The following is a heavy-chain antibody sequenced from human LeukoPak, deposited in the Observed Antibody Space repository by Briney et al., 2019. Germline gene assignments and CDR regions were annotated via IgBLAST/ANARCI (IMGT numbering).Heavy chain of an antibody. V-gene: IGHV3-15*01. CDR1: GFTFSNAC. CDR3: TTGTWIQLWLADY. D-gene: IGHD5-18*01. J-gene: IGHJ4*02. CDR2: IKSKADGGTT. Sequence: GGSLRLSCAASGFTFSNACMSWVRQAPGKGLEWLGHIKSKADGGTTDFAAPVKGRFTISRDDSKNTLFLQMNSLKTEDTAVYYCTTGTWIQLWLADYWGQGTLVTVSS.